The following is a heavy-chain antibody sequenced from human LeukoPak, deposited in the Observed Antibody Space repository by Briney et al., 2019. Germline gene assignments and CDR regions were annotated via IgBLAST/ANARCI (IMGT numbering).Heavy chain of an antibody. V-gene: IGHV1-69*05. CDR1: GGTFTSYA. CDR3: SRFVVGAYFYMDV. Sequence: SVKVSCKASGGTFTSYAISWVRQAPGQGLEWMGGIIPISGTANYAQKFQGRGPITTYRSTSKASMYLSSHRPRAPAAHFLSRFVVGAYFYMDVWGKGTTVTVSS. CDR2: IIPISGTA. J-gene: IGHJ6*03. D-gene: IGHD2-15*01.